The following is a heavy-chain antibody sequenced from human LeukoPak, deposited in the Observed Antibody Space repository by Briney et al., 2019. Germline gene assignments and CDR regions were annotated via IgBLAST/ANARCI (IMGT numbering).Heavy chain of an antibody. J-gene: IGHJ4*02. CDR1: GFTFTSYS. CDR3: ARDGSGFRGYCSSTSCSFDY. D-gene: IGHD2-2*01. Sequence: GGSLRLSCAASGFTFTSYSMNWVRQAPGKGLERVAVISYDGSNKYYADSVKGRFTISRDNSKNTLYLQMNSLRAEDTAVYYCARDGSGFRGYCSSTSCSFDYWGQGTLVTVSS. V-gene: IGHV3-30*04. CDR2: ISYDGSNK.